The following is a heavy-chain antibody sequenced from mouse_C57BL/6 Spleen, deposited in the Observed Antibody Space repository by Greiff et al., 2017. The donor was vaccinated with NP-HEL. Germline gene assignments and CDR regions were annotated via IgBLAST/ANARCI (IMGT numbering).Heavy chain of an antibody. V-gene: IGHV5-9*01. Sequence: DVMLVESGGGLVKPGGSLKLSCAASGFTFSSYTMSWVRQTPEKRLEWVATISGGGGNTYYPDSVKGRFTISRDNAKNTLYLQMSSLRSEDTALYYCASPDSSGYVAWFAYWGQGTLVTVSA. CDR3: ASPDSSGYVAWFAY. D-gene: IGHD3-2*02. CDR2: ISGGGGNT. J-gene: IGHJ3*01. CDR1: GFTFSSYT.